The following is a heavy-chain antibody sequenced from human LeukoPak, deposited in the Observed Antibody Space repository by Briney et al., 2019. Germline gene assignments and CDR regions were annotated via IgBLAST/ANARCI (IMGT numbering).Heavy chain of an antibody. D-gene: IGHD3-3*01. CDR2: ISYDGSNK. CDR1: GFTFSSYA. Sequence: PGRSLRLSCAASGFTFSSYAMHWVRQAPGKGLEGVAVISYDGSNKYYADSVKGRFTISRDNAKNSLDLQMNSLRPEDTGVYYCAREFNYNYWSGYSHYQFDYWGQGIQVTVSA. J-gene: IGHJ4*02. CDR3: AREFNYNYWSGYSHYQFDY. V-gene: IGHV3-30*04.